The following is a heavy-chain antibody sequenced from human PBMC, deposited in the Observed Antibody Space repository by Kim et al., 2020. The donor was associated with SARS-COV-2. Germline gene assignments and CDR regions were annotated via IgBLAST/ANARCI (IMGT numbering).Heavy chain of an antibody. V-gene: IGHV4-4*02. J-gene: IGHJ4*02. D-gene: IGHD6-19*01. CDR3: ARSIAVAGRDFDY. Sequence: YSPSLKRRVTISVDKSKNQFSLKLSSVTAADTAVYYCARSIAVAGRDFDYWGQGPLVTVSS.